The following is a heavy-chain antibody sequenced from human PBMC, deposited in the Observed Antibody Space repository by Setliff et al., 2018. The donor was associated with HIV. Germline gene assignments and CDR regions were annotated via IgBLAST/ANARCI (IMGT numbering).Heavy chain of an antibody. Sequence: EPLSLTCTVSGGSVSSSSSYWGWIRQPPGKGLEWIGNVCYSRSSYYNPSLKSRVTISVDTSKNQFSLKLSSVTAADTAVYYCARHGVDDTSANYFRFGVHDHWGQGTLVTVSS. J-gene: IGHJ4*02. CDR1: GGSVSSSSSY. CDR3: ARHGVDDTSANYFRFGVHDH. D-gene: IGHD3-22*01. V-gene: IGHV4-39*01. CDR2: VCYSRSS.